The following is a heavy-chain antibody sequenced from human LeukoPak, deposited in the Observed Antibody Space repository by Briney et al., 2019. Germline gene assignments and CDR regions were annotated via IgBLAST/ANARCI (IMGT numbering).Heavy chain of an antibody. Sequence: ASVKVSCKASGYTFTSYDINWVRQATGQGLEWMGWMNPNSGNTGYAQKFQGRVTITRNTSISTAYMELSSLRSEDTAVYYCARGPTQQYQLLVWFDPWGQGTLVTVSS. CDR2: MNPNSGNT. D-gene: IGHD2-2*01. V-gene: IGHV1-8*03. CDR1: GYTFTSYD. CDR3: ARGPTQQYQLLVWFDP. J-gene: IGHJ5*02.